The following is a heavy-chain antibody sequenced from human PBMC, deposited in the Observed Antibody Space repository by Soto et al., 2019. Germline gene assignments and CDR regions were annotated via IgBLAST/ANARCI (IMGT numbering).Heavy chain of an antibody. CDR1: GYSFISYW. D-gene: IGHD6-19*01. J-gene: IGHJ6*02. Sequence: ESLRISCKASGYSFISYWIGWVRQMPGKGLEWMGIIYPGDSDTKYSPSLQGQVTISADTSISTAYLQWTSLKASDTAMYYCARSRRGAYSSGWYSLSGYYNYGIDVWGQGTKVTVSS. V-gene: IGHV5-51*01. CDR3: ARSRRGAYSSGWYSLSGYYNYGIDV. CDR2: IYPGDSDT.